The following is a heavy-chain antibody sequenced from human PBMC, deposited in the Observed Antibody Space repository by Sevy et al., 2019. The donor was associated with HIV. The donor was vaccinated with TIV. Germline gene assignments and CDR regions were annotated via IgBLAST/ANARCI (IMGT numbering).Heavy chain of an antibody. CDR1: GSTFNTYN. D-gene: IGHD1-26*01. CDR2: ISSSSSYI. CDR3: ARDGGATDYGMDV. V-gene: IGHV3-21*01. J-gene: IGHJ6*02. Sequence: GGSLRLSCAASGSTFNTYNFNWIRQASGKGLECVSSISSSSSYIYYADSVKGRFTISRDSAKNSVYLHMNGLRPEDTAVYYCARDGGATDYGMDVWGQGTTVTVSS.